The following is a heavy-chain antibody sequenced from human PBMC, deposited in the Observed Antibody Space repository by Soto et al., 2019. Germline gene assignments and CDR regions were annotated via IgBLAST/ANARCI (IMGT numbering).Heavy chain of an antibody. CDR3: ARDRLMATAGTARHYFGLDV. CDR1: GGSIISGGYY. J-gene: IGHJ6*02. V-gene: IGHV4-31*03. CDR2: IYYSGNT. Sequence: PSETLSLTCTVSGGSIISGGYYWSWVRQNPRRGLEWIGNIYYSGNTYYNPSLKSRLTISVDTSKNQFSLNLSSVTAADTAVYYCARDRLMATAGTARHYFGLDVWGQGTTVTVS. D-gene: IGHD5-18*01.